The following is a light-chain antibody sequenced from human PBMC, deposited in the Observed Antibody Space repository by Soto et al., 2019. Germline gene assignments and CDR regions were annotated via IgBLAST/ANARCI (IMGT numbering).Light chain of an antibody. CDR3: MQALQTPQYT. CDR1: QSLLHSNGYNY. J-gene: IGKJ2*01. V-gene: IGKV2-28*01. CDR2: LGS. Sequence: DLVMTQSPLSLPVTPGEPASISCRSSQSLLHSNGYNYLDWYLQKPGQSPQLLVYLGSNRASGVPDRFSGSGSGTDFTLKISRVEAVDVGVYYCMQALQTPQYTFGQGTKLEIK.